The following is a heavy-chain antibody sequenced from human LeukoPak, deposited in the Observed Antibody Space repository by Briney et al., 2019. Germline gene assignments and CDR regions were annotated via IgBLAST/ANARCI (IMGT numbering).Heavy chain of an antibody. CDR3: AGDRSSSWYGWFDP. D-gene: IGHD6-13*01. Sequence: ASVKVSCKASGYTFTSYGISWVRQAPGQGLEWMGWISAYNGNTNYAQKLQGRVTMTTDTSTSTAYMELRSLRSDDTAVYYCAGDRSSSWYGWFDPWGQGTLVTVSS. CDR1: GYTFTSYG. CDR2: ISAYNGNT. V-gene: IGHV1-18*01. J-gene: IGHJ5*02.